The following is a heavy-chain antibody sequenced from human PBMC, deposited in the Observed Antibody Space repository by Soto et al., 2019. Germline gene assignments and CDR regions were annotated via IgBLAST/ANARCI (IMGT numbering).Heavy chain of an antibody. Sequence: PSETLSLTCTVSGGSISSYYWSWIRQPPGKGLEWIGYIYYSGSTNYNPSLKSRVTISVDTSKNQFSLKLSSVTAADTAVYYCARVAPDGMSRYWGQGTLVTAPQ. D-gene: IGHD1-26*01. CDR3: ARVAPDGMSRY. V-gene: IGHV4-59*01. CDR1: GGSISSYY. J-gene: IGHJ4*02. CDR2: IYYSGST.